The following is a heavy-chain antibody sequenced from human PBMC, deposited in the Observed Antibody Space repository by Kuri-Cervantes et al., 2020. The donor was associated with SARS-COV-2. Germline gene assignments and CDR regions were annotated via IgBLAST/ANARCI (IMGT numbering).Heavy chain of an antibody. J-gene: IGHJ5*02. V-gene: IGHV3-23*01. CDR3: AKDLGRPNWFDP. Sequence: GGSLRLSCEASGFTLTYRWMAWFRQAPGKGLEWVSAISGSGGSTYYADSVKGRFTISRDNSKNTLYLQMNSLRAEDTAVYYCAKDLGRPNWFDPWGQGTLVTVSS. CDR2: ISGSGGST. CDR1: GFTLTYRW.